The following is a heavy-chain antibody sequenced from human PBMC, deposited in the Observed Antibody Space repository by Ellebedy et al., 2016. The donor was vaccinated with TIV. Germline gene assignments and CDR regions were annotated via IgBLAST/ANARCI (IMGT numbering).Heavy chain of an antibody. J-gene: IGHJ6*02. CDR2: IYSGDGT. CDR3: AKDYSGLRGLDV. V-gene: IGHV3-53*01. Sequence: GESLKISCAASGFTVSSNYMTWVRQAPGKGLEWVSLIYSGDGTYYADSVKGRFTISSDNSKNTLYLQMNRLRAEDTAVYYCAKDYSGLRGLDVWGQGTTVTVSS. D-gene: IGHD5-12*01. CDR1: GFTVSSNY.